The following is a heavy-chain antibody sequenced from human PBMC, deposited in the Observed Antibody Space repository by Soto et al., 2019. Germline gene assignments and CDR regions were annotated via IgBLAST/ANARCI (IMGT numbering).Heavy chain of an antibody. J-gene: IGHJ5*02. Sequence: PSETLSLTCSVSGGSISSSSYYWGWIRQPPGKGLEWIGSIYYSGSTYYNPSLKSRVTLSVDTSKNQFSLKLSSVTAADTALYYCARHRGDYAFLTWGQGTLVTVSS. D-gene: IGHD4-17*01. V-gene: IGHV4-39*01. CDR2: IYYSGST. CDR1: GGSISSSSYY. CDR3: ARHRGDYAFLT.